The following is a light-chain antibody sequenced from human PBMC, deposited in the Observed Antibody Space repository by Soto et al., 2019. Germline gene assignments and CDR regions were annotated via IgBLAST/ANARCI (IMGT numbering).Light chain of an antibody. CDR3: LQDYDYPLT. CDR2: GAS. V-gene: IGKV1-6*01. Sequence: AIQMTQSPSSLSASVGDRVTITCRASQGIRNDLGWYQQKPGKPPKLLIYGASSLQSGVPSRFSGSGSGTDFTPTISSLQPEDFATYYCLQDYDYPLTFGGGTKVEIK. CDR1: QGIRND. J-gene: IGKJ4*01.